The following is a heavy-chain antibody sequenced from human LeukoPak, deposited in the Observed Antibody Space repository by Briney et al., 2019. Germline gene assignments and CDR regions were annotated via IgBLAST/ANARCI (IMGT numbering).Heavy chain of an antibody. Sequence: ASVKVSCKASGYTFTGYYMHWVRQAPGQGLEWMGWINPNSGGTNYAQKFQGRVTMTRDTSISTAYMELRSLRSDDTAVYYCARDFGSGWYLDYWGQGTLVTVSS. V-gene: IGHV1-2*02. CDR1: GYTFTGYY. J-gene: IGHJ4*02. D-gene: IGHD3-3*01. CDR2: INPNSGGT. CDR3: ARDFGSGWYLDY.